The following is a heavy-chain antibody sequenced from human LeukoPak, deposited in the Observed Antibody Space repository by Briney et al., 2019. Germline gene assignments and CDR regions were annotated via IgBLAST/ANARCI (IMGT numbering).Heavy chain of an antibody. CDR3: ARAPYDEEWSGYFYY. CDR1: AYTFTIYY. J-gene: IGHJ4*02. Sequence: ASVTVSFTSSAYTFTIYYFHWVRQAPGQGLERMGVVNPSGDSTSYAQKFQGRVTMTRDKSTSTVNMDLSSLSAEDTAGYYCARAPYDEEWSGYFYYWGQGSLVTVSS. CDR2: VNPSGDST. D-gene: IGHD3-3*01. V-gene: IGHV1-46*01.